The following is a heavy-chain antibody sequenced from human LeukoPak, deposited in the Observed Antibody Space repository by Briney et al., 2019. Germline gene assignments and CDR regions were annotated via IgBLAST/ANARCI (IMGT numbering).Heavy chain of an antibody. CDR2: INSDGSST. V-gene: IGHV3-74*01. CDR3: AREAGDFWSGNDAFDI. CDR1: GFTFSSYW. D-gene: IGHD3-3*01. Sequence: PGGSLRLSCAASGFTFSSYWMHWVRQAPGKGLVWVSRINSDGSSTGYADSVKGRFTISRDNAKNTLYLQMNSLRAEDTAVYYCAREAGDFWSGNDAFDIWGQGTMVTVSS. J-gene: IGHJ3*02.